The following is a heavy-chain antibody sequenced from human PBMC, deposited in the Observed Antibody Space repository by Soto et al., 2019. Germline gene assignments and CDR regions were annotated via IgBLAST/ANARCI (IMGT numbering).Heavy chain of an antibody. Sequence: PGGSLRLSCAASGFTFSSYSMNWVRQAPGKGLEWVSYISSSSSTIYYADSVKGRFTISRDNSNNSLYLQMNSLRAEDTAVYYCANAPTVAAAGQNWFDPWGQGTLVTVSS. V-gene: IGHV3-48*01. CDR3: ANAPTVAAAGQNWFDP. CDR1: GFTFSSYS. CDR2: ISSSSSTI. J-gene: IGHJ5*02. D-gene: IGHD6-13*01.